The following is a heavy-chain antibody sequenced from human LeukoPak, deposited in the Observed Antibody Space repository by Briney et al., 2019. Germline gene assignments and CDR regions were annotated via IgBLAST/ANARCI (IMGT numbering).Heavy chain of an antibody. CDR3: ARGSYCSGGSCYLRFDY. CDR2: ISSNGGST. D-gene: IGHD2-15*01. J-gene: IGHJ4*02. CDR1: GFTFSSYA. Sequence: PGGSLRLSCAASGFTFSSYAMHWVRQAPGKGLEYVSAISSNGGSTYYANSVKGRFTISRDNSKNTLYLQMGSLRAEDMAVYYCARGSYCSGGSCYLRFDYWGQGTLVTVSS. V-gene: IGHV3-64*01.